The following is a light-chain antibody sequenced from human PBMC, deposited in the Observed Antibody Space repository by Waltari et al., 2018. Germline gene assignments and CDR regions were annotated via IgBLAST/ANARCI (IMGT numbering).Light chain of an antibody. Sequence: EVVMTQSPDTLSVSPGGRATLSCRASQSIATNLAWYQQRRGQAPRLLIFDASTRATSISGRFSGSGSGTEFTLTISSLQSDDSAVYYCQQYNRWSPITFGQGTRLEIK. V-gene: IGKV3-15*01. CDR3: QQYNRWSPIT. CDR2: DAS. J-gene: IGKJ5*01. CDR1: QSIATN.